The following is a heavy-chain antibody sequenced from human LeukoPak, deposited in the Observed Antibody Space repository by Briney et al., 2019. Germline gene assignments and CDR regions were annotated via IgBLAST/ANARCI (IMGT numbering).Heavy chain of an antibody. V-gene: IGHV4-59*01. Sequence: SETLSLTCTVSGGSISSYYWSWIRQPPGKGLEWIGYIYYSGSTNYNPSLKSRVTISVDTSKNQFSLKLSSVTAADTAVYYCARGXNXYYXGSGSYYPFDYWGQGTLVTVSS. CDR3: ARGXNXYYXGSGSYYPFDY. CDR1: GGSISSYY. D-gene: IGHD3-10*01. CDR2: IYYSGST. J-gene: IGHJ4*02.